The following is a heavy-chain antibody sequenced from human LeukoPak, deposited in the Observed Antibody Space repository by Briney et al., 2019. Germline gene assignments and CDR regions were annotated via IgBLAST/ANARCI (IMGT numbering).Heavy chain of an antibody. CDR2: IRYDGSNK. J-gene: IGHJ4*02. CDR3: AQDPIKHFWGIKRYSYYFDY. V-gene: IGHV3-30*02. CDR1: GFTFSSYG. Sequence: AGGSLRLSCTASGFTFSSYGMHWVRQAPGKGLEWVAFIRYDGSNKYYADSVKGRFTISRDNSKNTLYLQMSDLRAEDTAVYYCAQDPIKHFWGIKRYSYYFDYWGQGTLVTVSS. D-gene: IGHD3-16*02.